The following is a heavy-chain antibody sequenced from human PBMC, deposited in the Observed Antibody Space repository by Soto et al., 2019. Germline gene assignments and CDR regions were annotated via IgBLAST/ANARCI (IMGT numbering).Heavy chain of an antibody. Sequence: QVQLQESGPGLVKPSETLSLTCTVSGGSISSYYWSWIRQPPGKGLEWIGYIYYSGSTNYNPSLKSRVTISVDTSKNQFSLKLSSVTAADTAVYYCARASMANFDYWGQGTLVTVSS. D-gene: IGHD3-10*01. V-gene: IGHV4-59*01. CDR1: GGSISSYY. J-gene: IGHJ4*02. CDR3: ARASMANFDY. CDR2: IYYSGST.